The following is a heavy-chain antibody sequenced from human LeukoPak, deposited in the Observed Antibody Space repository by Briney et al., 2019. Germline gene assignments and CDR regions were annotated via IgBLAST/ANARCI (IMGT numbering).Heavy chain of an antibody. V-gene: IGHV1-2*02. J-gene: IGHJ4*02. D-gene: IGHD2-2*02. Sequence: GVSVKVSCKASGYTFTIYYMHWVRQAPGQGLEWMGWINPNSGATTYAQRFQGRVTMTRDTSISTAYMELSGLTSDDTGVYYCARNPPYCTSTDCYNDYWGQGTLVTVSS. CDR1: GYTFTIYY. CDR2: INPNSGAT. CDR3: ARNPPYCTSTDCYNDY.